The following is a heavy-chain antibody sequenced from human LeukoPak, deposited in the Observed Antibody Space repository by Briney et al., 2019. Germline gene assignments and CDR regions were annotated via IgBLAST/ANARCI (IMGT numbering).Heavy chain of an antibody. D-gene: IGHD3-22*01. V-gene: IGHV1-18*01. Sequence: ASVKVSCKASGYTFTSYGISWVRQAPGQGLEWMGWISAYNGNTNYAQKLQGRVTMTTDTSTSTAYMELRSLRSDDTAVYYCASDTHFHDSSGYYYVSYYYYMDVWGKGTTVTVSS. CDR1: GYTFTSYG. J-gene: IGHJ6*03. CDR3: ASDTHFHDSSGYYYVSYYYYMDV. CDR2: ISAYNGNT.